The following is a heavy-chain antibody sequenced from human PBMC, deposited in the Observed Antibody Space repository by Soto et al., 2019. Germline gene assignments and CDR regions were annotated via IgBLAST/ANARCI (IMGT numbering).Heavy chain of an antibody. J-gene: IGHJ4*02. D-gene: IGHD1-1*01. CDR2: INHRGST. CDR1: GGSLSGYY. CDR3: ARHNEPDFDF. V-gene: IGHV4-34*01. Sequence: SETLSLTCAVDGGSLSGYYWSWIRQPPGKGLEWIGEINHRGSTNYNPSLKSRVTISVDTPKNQFFLKLSSVTAADTAVYYCARHNEPDFDFWAQGTLVTVSS.